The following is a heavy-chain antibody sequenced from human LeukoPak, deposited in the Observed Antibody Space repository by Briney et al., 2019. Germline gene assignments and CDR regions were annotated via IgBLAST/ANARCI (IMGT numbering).Heavy chain of an antibody. V-gene: IGHV4-59*01. J-gene: IGHJ5*02. CDR2: IYYSGST. Sequence: SETLSLTCTVSGGSISSYYWSWIRQPPGKGLEWIGYIYYSGSTNYNPSLKGRVTISVDTSKNQFSLKLSSVTAADTAVYYCAMTVTYYDYVWGSYRLNWFDPWGQGTLVTVSS. D-gene: IGHD3-16*02. CDR1: GGSISSYY. CDR3: AMTVTYYDYVWGSYRLNWFDP.